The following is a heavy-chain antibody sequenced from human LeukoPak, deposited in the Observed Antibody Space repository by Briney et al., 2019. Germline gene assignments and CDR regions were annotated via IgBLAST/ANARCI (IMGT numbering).Heavy chain of an antibody. CDR1: GFTFHDFA. CDR3: AKEVYSTTYGFPFDY. CDR2: ISWNSGSI. J-gene: IGHJ4*02. V-gene: IGHV3-9*01. Sequence: GRSLRLSCAASGFTFHDFAIHWVRQAPGKGLEWVSGISWNSGSISYADSVKGRFTISRDNAKNSLFLQMTSLRAEDTALYYCAKEVYSTTYGFPFDYWSQGTLVTVSS. D-gene: IGHD3-10*01.